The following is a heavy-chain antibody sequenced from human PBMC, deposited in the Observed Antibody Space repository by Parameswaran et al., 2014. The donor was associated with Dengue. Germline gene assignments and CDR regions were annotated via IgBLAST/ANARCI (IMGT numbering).Heavy chain of an antibody. CDR2: ISAYNGNT. D-gene: IGHD3-22*01. J-gene: IGHJ1*01. V-gene: IGHV1-18*01. CDR3: ARDWDDSSGYYRYFQH. Sequence: WVRQAPGQGLEWMGWISAYNGNTNYAQKLQGRVTMTTDTSTSTAYMELRSLRSDDTAVYYCARDWDDSSGYYRYFQHWARHLVTVSS.